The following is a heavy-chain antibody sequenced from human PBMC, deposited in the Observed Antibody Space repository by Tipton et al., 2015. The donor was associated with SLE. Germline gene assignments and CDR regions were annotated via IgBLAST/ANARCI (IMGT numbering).Heavy chain of an antibody. V-gene: IGHV4-59*11. Sequence: TLSLTCTVSGGSISSHYWSWIRQSPGRGLEWIGDIYYSVSTKYNPSLKSRVTISPDTSKNQFSLKLSSVTAADTAVYYCARGRGTTWFVDYYYGMDVWGQGTTVTVSS. J-gene: IGHJ6*02. D-gene: IGHD3-10*01. CDR3: ARGRGTTWFVDYYYGMDV. CDR2: IYYSVST. CDR1: GGSISSHY.